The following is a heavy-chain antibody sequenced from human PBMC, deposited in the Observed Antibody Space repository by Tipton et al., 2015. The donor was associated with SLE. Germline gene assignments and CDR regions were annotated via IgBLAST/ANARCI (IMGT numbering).Heavy chain of an antibody. J-gene: IGHJ4*02. V-gene: IGHV4-34*01. CDR3: ARGVAAAGMGFDY. D-gene: IGHD6-13*01. CDR1: GGSFSGYY. CDR2: INHSGST. Sequence: TLSLTCAVYGGSFSGYYWSWIRQPPGKGLEWIGEINHSGSTNYNPSLKSRVTISVDTSKNQFSLKLSSVTAADTAVYYCARGVAAAGMGFDYWGQGTLVTVSS.